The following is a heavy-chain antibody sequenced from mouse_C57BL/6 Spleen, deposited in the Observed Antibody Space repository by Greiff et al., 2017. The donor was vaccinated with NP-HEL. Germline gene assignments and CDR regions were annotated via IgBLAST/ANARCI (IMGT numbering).Heavy chain of an antibody. J-gene: IGHJ1*03. CDR3: ARSITTVVATGDWYFDV. D-gene: IGHD1-1*01. CDR2: IDPEDGET. V-gene: IGHV14-2*01. CDR1: GFNIKDYY. Sequence: VQLKESGAELVKPGASVKLSCTASGFNIKDYYMHWVKQRTEQGLEWIGRIDPEDGETKYAPKFRGKATITADTSSNTAYLQLSSLTSEDTAVYYCARSITTVVATGDWYFDVWGTGTTVTVSS.